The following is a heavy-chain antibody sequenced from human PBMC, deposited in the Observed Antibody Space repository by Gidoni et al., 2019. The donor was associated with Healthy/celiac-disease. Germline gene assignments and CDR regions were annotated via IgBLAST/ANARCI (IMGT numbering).Heavy chain of an antibody. CDR1: GFTFSSYA. J-gene: IGHJ6*02. D-gene: IGHD6-13*01. Sequence: EVQLLESGGGLVQPGVSLRLSCAASGFTFSSYAMRWVRQAPGKGLEWVSAISGSGGSTYYADSVKGRFTISRDNSKNTLYLQMNSLRAEDTAVYYCAKVVRGAAAGIDYYYGMDVWGQGTTVTVSS. CDR3: AKVVRGAAAGIDYYYGMDV. CDR2: ISGSGGST. V-gene: IGHV3-23*01.